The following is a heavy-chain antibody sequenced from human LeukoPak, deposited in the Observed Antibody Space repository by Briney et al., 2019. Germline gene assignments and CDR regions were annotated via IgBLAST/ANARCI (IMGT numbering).Heavy chain of an antibody. Sequence: GGSLRLSCAASGFTFSSYSMNWVRQAPGKGLEWVSSISDSSTYIYYAGSVKGRFTISRDNAKNSLFLQMNSLRAEDTAVYYCAKDYYGSGSYYNWFDPWGQGTLVTVSS. D-gene: IGHD3-10*01. CDR2: ISDSSTYI. J-gene: IGHJ5*02. CDR3: AKDYYGSGSYYNWFDP. V-gene: IGHV3-21*04. CDR1: GFTFSSYS.